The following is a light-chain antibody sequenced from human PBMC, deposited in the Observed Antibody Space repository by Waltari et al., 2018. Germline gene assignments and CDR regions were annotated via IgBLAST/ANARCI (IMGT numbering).Light chain of an antibody. J-gene: IGLJ2*01. V-gene: IGLV2-23*02. CDR2: AVS. CDR1: SSDVGNYKR. CDR3: CSYAGSSKGV. Sequence: QSALTQPASVSGSPGQSITISCTGSSSDVGNYKRVSWYQQHPGKAPKLMIYAVSKRPSGVSERFSGSKSGDTASLTISGLQPEDEADYFCCSYAGSSKGVFGGGTKVTVL.